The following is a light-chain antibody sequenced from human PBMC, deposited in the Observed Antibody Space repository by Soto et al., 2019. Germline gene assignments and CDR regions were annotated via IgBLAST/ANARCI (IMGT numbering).Light chain of an antibody. CDR3: AAWDDSLDVV. J-gene: IGLJ2*01. CDR1: SSNIGSNT. CDR2: SNN. Sequence: QSVLTQPPSASGTPGQRVTISCSGSSSNIGSNTVNWYQQLPGTAPKLLIYSNNQRPSGVPDRFSGLKSGTSASLAISGLQSEDEADYYCAAWDDSLDVVFGGGTKLTVL. V-gene: IGLV1-44*01.